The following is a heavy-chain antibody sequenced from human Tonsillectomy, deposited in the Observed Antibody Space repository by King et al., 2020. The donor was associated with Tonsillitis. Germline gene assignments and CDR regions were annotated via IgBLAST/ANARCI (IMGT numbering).Heavy chain of an antibody. J-gene: IGHJ4*01. D-gene: IGHD6-19*01. CDR1: GFTFSSYG. CDR3: SKDLLSNSLIAVAGTVPEY. V-gene: IGHV3-30*02. CDR2: IRDDGGNK. Sequence: VQLVESGGGVVQPGGSLRLSCAASGFTFSSYGMHWVRQAPGKGLEWVAVIRDDGGNKYYADSVKGRFTISRDNAKNTLYLQMNSLRAEDTAVYYCSKDLLSNSLIAVAGTVPEYWGQGTLVPVSS.